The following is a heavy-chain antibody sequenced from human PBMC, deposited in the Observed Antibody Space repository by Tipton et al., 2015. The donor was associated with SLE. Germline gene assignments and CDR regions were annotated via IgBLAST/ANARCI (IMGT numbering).Heavy chain of an antibody. D-gene: IGHD3-10*01. Sequence: SLRLSCEVTGITFSNAWMTWVRQAPGKGLEWIGRIKSSSDGGTAGYAAPVKGRFTISRDDSKNTLSLQMNSLKTEDTAVYYCTTDAYFYGSGTLDAFDVWGQGTMVTVSS. CDR1: GITFSNAW. V-gene: IGHV3-15*01. CDR2: IKSSSDGGTA. CDR3: TTDAYFYGSGTLDAFDV. J-gene: IGHJ3*01.